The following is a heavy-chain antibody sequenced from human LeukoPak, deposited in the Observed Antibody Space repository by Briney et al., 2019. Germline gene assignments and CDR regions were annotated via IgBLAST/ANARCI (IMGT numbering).Heavy chain of an antibody. J-gene: IGHJ6*02. CDR3: AKSNYYCSSSSCPHNAYGLDV. CDR2: IGGRGGNT. Sequence: GGSLRLSCAASGFSFSSYVMSWVRQAPGKGLEWVSSIGGRGGNTYYADSVKGRFTISRDNSKNTLYLQMNSLRAEDTAVYYCAKSNYYCSSSSCPHNAYGLDVWGQGTTVTVSS. D-gene: IGHD2-2*01. CDR1: GFSFSSYV. V-gene: IGHV3-23*01.